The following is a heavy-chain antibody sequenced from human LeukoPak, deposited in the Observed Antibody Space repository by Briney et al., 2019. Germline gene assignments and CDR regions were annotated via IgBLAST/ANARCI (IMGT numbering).Heavy chain of an antibody. CDR3: ARTYYDILTGSRQHDAFDI. J-gene: IGHJ3*02. D-gene: IGHD3-9*01. CDR2: IYYSGST. V-gene: IGHV4-39*01. CDR1: GGSISSSSYY. Sequence: PSETLSLTCTVSGGSISSSSYYWGWIRQPPGKGLEWFGSIYYSGSTYYNRSLKSRVTISVDTSKNQFSLKLSSVTAADTAVYYCARTYYDILTGSRQHDAFDIWGQGTMVTVSS.